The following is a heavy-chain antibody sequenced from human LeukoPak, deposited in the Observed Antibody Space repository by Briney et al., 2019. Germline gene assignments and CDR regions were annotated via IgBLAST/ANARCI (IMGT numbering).Heavy chain of an antibody. CDR3: ATVLG. CDR2: VIPNSGAT. J-gene: IGHJ4*02. CDR1: GYTFSNYG. D-gene: IGHD6-6*01. V-gene: IGHV1-2*02. Sequence: ASVKVSCKTSGYTFSNYGISWLRQAPGQGPEWMGWVIPNSGATNYAQKFQGRVTMTRDTSISTAYMELSALTSDDTAVYFCATVLGWGQGTLVTVSS.